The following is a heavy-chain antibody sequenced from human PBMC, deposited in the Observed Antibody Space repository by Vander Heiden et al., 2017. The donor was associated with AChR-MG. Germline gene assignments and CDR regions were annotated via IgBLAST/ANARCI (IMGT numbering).Heavy chain of an antibody. CDR2: ISSSGTYI. V-gene: IGHV3-21*01. Sequence: EVQLVESGGGLVKPGGSRRMSGAVSGTPFSPYRMNWVGQAPGKGLEWVSSISSSGTYIYYADSVKGRFTISRDNAKNSLYLQMSSLRAEETALYFCARPLYTDNYYFDYWGQGTLVTVSS. J-gene: IGHJ4*02. D-gene: IGHD1-1*01. CDR1: GTPFSPYR. CDR3: ARPLYTDNYYFDY.